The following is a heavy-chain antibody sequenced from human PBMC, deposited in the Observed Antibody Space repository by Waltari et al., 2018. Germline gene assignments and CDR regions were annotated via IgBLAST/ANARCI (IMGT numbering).Heavy chain of an antibody. CDR2: ISYSGST. CDR1: GGSISSSSYY. J-gene: IGHJ4*02. V-gene: IGHV4-39*01. Sequence: QLQLQESGPGLVKPSETLSLTCTVSGGSISSSSYYWGWIRQPPGKGLEWIGSISYSGSTYYSPSLKSGVTIPVDTAKNQCALKLSSVTAADTAVYYGASRTSVMIVMGGKFDYWGQGTLVTVSS. D-gene: IGHD3-22*01. CDR3: ASRTSVMIVMGGKFDY.